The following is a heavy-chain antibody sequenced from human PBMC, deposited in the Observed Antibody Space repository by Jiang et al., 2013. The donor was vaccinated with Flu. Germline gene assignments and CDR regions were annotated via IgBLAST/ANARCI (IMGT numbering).Heavy chain of an antibody. CDR1: GGSISSYY. J-gene: IGHJ6*02. CDR2: IYYSGST. V-gene: IGHV4-59*01. Sequence: RLLKPSETLSLTRTVSGGSISSYYWSWIRQPPGKGLEWIGYIYYSGSTNYNPSLKSRVTISVDTSKNQFSLKLSSVTAADTAVYYCARHEASYYYYGMDVVGPRDHGH. CDR3: ARHEASYYYYGMDV.